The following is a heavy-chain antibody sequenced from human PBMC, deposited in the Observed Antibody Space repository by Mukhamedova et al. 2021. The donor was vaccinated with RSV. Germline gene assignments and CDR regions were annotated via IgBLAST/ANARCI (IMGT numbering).Heavy chain of an antibody. CDR3: ATLVEMASIAPRGLSDY. CDR1: SYA. Sequence: SYAMHWVRQAPGKGLEWVAVISYDGTNKYYADSVKGRFTISRDNSKNTLYLQMNSLRAEDTAVYYCATLVEMASIAPRGLSDYW. CDR2: ISYDGTNK. V-gene: IGHV3-30*01. J-gene: IGHJ4*01. D-gene: IGHD5-24*01.